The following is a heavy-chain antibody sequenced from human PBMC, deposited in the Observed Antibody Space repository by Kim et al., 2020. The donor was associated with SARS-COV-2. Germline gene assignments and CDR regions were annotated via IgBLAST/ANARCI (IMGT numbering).Heavy chain of an antibody. CDR3: ARRWMGGPFDY. Sequence: SETLSLTCTVSGGSISSSSYYWGWIRQPPGKGLEWIGSIYYSGSTYYNPSLKSRVTISVDTSKNQFSLKLSSVTAADTAVYYCARRWMGGPFDYWGQGTLVTVSS. CDR2: IYYSGST. J-gene: IGHJ4*02. V-gene: IGHV4-39*01. D-gene: IGHD1-26*01. CDR1: GGSISSSSYY.